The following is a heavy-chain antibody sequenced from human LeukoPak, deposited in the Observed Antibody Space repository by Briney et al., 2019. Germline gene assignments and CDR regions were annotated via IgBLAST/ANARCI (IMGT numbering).Heavy chain of an antibody. Sequence: PSETLSLTCTVSGYSISSGYYWGWIRQPPGKGLEWIGSIYHSGSTYYNPSLKSRVTISVDTSKNQFSLELSSVTAADTAVYYCARVNRYYDFWSGYSYYYYYMDVWGKGTTVTVSS. V-gene: IGHV4-38-2*02. J-gene: IGHJ6*03. D-gene: IGHD3-3*01. CDR1: GYSISSGYY. CDR3: ARVNRYYDFWSGYSYYYYYMDV. CDR2: IYHSGST.